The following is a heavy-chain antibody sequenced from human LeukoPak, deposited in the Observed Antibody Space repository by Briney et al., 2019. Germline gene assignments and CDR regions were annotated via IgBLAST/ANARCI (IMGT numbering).Heavy chain of an antibody. CDR1: GYTFTSYG. CDR3: ARFHCRRTSSYIDY. D-gene: IGHD2-2*02. Sequence: ASVKVSCKASGYTFTSYGISWVRQAPGQGVERMGWISAYNGNTNYAQKVQGRVTMSTDTSTSTSTAYMELRSLRSDDTAVYYCARFHCRRTSSYIDYWGQGTLVTVSS. CDR2: ISAYNGNT. V-gene: IGHV1-18*01. J-gene: IGHJ4*02.